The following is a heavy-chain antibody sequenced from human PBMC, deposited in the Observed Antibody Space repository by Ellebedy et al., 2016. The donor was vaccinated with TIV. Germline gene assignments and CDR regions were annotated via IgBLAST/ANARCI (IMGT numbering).Heavy chain of an antibody. J-gene: IGHJ5*02. Sequence: MPSETLSLTCAVYGGSLSGYSWSWIRQPPGKGLEWIGEINHSGSTNYNPSLKSQVTVSADTPKDQFSLKLTSVTAADTAVYYCARENGSGYYSFDPWGQGAPVTVSS. D-gene: IGHD3-22*01. CDR3: ARENGSGYYSFDP. CDR1: GGSLSGYS. V-gene: IGHV4-34*01. CDR2: INHSGST.